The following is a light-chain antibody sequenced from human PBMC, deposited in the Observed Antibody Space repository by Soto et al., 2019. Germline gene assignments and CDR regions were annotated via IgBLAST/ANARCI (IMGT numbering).Light chain of an antibody. J-gene: IGKJ2*01. CDR1: QSVSSSY. Sequence: EIVLTQSPGTLSLSPGERATLSCRASQSVSSSYLAWYQQKPGQAPRLLIYGASSRATGIPDRFSGSGSGTDFTLTISRLEPEDVAVYYCQQYSSPLMYTFGQGTKLEIK. CDR2: GAS. V-gene: IGKV3-20*01. CDR3: QQYSSPLMYT.